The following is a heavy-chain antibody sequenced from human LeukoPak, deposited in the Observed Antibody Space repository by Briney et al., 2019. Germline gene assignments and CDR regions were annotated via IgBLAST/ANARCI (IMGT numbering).Heavy chain of an antibody. CDR3: AKEFPYDYVWGSYRYTKKEGFDT. Sequence: PSETLSLTCAVYGGSFSGYYWSWIRQPPGKGLEWIGEINHSGSTNYNPSLKSRVTISVDTSKNQFSLKLSSVTAADTAVYYCAKEFPYDYVWGSYRYTKKEGFDTCGQGNLVTVSS. CDR1: GGSFSGYY. CDR2: INHSGST. J-gene: IGHJ5*02. V-gene: IGHV4-34*01. D-gene: IGHD3-16*02.